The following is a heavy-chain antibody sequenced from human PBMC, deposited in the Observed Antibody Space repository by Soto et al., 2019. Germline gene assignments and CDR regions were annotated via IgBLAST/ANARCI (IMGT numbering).Heavy chain of an antibody. Sequence: SETLSLTCAVYGGSFSGYYWSWIRQPPGKGLEWIGEINHSGSTNYNPSLKSRVTISVDTSKNQFSLKLSSVTAADTAVYYCARSTSVLSYCGGDCFPPPQTFDPWGQGTLVTVSS. V-gene: IGHV4-34*01. CDR1: GGSFSGYY. CDR2: INHSGST. CDR3: ARSTSVLSYCGGDCFPPPQTFDP. J-gene: IGHJ5*02. D-gene: IGHD2-21*02.